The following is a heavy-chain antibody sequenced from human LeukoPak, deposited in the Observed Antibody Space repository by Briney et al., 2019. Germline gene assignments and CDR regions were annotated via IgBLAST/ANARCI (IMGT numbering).Heavy chain of an antibody. V-gene: IGHV3-21*01. D-gene: IGHD3-22*01. CDR2: ITTGGSNM. J-gene: IGHJ4*02. Sequence: GGSLRLSCAASGFMFSSFRMNWVRQAPGKRLEWVSSITTGGSNMYYADAVKGRFTISRDNAKNSLYLQMNSLRAEDTAVYYCVRTAYYHDSSGYSHFDYCGQGTLVTVSS. CDR1: GFMFSSFR. CDR3: VRTAYYHDSSGYSHFDY.